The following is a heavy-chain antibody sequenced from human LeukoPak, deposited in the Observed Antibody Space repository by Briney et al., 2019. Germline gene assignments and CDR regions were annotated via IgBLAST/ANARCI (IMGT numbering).Heavy chain of an antibody. J-gene: IGHJ6*03. CDR3: AKEDFSDYYFYYMDV. Sequence: QTGGSLRLSCAASGFTFSSYDMYWVRQAPAKGLEWVTFIRNDGNYKSYADSVKGRFTISRDNSKTTLYLQMNSLRAEDTAVYYCAKEDFSDYYFYYMDVWGKGTTVTISS. CDR2: IRNDGNYK. V-gene: IGHV3-30*02. D-gene: IGHD2/OR15-2a*01. CDR1: GFTFSSYD.